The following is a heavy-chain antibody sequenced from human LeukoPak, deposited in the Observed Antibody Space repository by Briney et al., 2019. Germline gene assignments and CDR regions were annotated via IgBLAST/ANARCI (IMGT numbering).Heavy chain of an antibody. CDR2: INHSGST. CDR3: ARRPRYGYYGSGSPVDY. CDR1: GGSFSGYY. J-gene: IGHJ4*02. D-gene: IGHD3-10*01. Sequence: SETLSLTCAVYGGSFSGYYWSWIRQPPGKGLEWIGEINHSGSTNYNPSLKSRVTISVDTSKNQFSLKLSSVTAADTAVYYCARRPRYGYYGSGSPVDYWGQGTLVTVSS. V-gene: IGHV4-34*01.